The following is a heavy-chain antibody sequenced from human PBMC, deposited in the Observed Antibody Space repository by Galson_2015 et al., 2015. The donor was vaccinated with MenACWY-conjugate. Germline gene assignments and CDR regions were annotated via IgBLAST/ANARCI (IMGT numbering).Heavy chain of an antibody. CDR2: IDPVNSNI. D-gene: IGHD1-26*01. Sequence: QSGAEVKKPGESLEISCKGSGYSFTNYWIAWVRQMPGKGLEWVGLIDPVNSNIRYSPSFQGQVTISADESISTAYLQWSSLKASDAATYYCARHPPGGRGMDVWGRGTTVTVSS. CDR1: GYSFTNYW. CDR3: ARHPPGGRGMDV. J-gene: IGHJ6*02. V-gene: IGHV5-51*01.